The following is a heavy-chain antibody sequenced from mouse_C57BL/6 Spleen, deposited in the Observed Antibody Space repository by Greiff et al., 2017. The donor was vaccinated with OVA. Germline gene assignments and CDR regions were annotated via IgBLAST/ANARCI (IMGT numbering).Heavy chain of an antibody. CDR3: AIYYDYDGPGY. CDR1: GYTFTSYW. CDR2: IDPSDSYT. V-gene: IGHV1-69*01. J-gene: IGHJ3*02. D-gene: IGHD2-4*01. Sequence: QVQLQQPGAELVMPGASVKLSCKASGYTFTSYWMHWVKQRPGQGLEWIGEIDPSDSYTNYNQKFKGKSTLTVDKSSSTAYMQLSSLTSEDSAVYYCAIYYDYDGPGYWGQGTLVTVSA.